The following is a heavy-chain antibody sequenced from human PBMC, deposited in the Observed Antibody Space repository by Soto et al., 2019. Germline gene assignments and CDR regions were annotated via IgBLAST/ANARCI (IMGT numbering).Heavy chain of an antibody. CDR2: IKSKTDGGTT. CDR1: GFAFNNYG. Sequence: PGGSLRLACRVSGFAFNNYGINWVRQAPGKGLEWVGRIKSKTDGGTTDYAAPVKGRFTISRDDSKNTLYLQMNSLKTEDTAVYYCTTDGITMIVVVPYAFDIWGQGTMVTVSS. D-gene: IGHD3-22*01. V-gene: IGHV3-15*01. J-gene: IGHJ3*02. CDR3: TTDGITMIVVVPYAFDI.